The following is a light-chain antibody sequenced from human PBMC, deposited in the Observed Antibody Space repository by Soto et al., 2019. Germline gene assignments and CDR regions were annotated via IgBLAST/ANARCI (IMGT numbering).Light chain of an antibody. CDR2: DTS. J-gene: IGLJ3*02. Sequence: QAVVTQEPSLTVSPGGTVTLTCGSSTGAVTSGHYPYWFQQKPGQAPRTLMYDTSNKHSWTPARFSGSLLGGKAALTLSGAHPADEAEYYCLLSCSGARVFGGGTKLTV. CDR3: LLSCSGARV. CDR1: TGAVTSGHY. V-gene: IGLV7-46*01.